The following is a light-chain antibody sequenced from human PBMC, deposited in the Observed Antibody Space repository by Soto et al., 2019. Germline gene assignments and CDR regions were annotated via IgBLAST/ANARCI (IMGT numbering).Light chain of an antibody. J-gene: IGKJ2*01. CDR3: QQFNSYPHT. Sequence: AIQLTQSPSSLSASVGDRVTITCRASQGISSALAWYQQKPGKALKLLIYDASSLESGVPSRFSGSGSGTDFTLTISILQPEDFATYYCQQFNSYPHTFGQGTKLEIK. CDR2: DAS. CDR1: QGISSA. V-gene: IGKV1-13*02.